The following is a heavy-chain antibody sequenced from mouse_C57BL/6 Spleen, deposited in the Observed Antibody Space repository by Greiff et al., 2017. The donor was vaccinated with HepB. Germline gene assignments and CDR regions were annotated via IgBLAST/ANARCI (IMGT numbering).Heavy chain of an antibody. D-gene: IGHD1-1*01. CDR3: AIKRENYYGSKFRYCDV. CDR2: IYPGDGDT. V-gene: IGHV1-80*01. Sequence: VKLQQSGAELVKPGASVKISCKASGYAFSSYWMNWVKQRPGKGLEWIGQIYPGDGDTNYNGKFKGKATLTADKSSSTAYMQLSSLTSEDSAVYFCAIKRENYYGSKFRYCDVWGTGTTVTVSS. CDR1: GYAFSSYW. J-gene: IGHJ1*03.